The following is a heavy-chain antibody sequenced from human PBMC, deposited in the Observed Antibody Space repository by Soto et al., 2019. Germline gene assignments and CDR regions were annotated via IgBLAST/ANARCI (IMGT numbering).Heavy chain of an antibody. J-gene: IGHJ4*03. V-gene: IGHV5-51*01. Sequence: GESLKISCQGSGFNFPTSWIGWARQTPGKGLEWIGLIHPSDSDITYMPSFEGRVIISADNSINTAYLQWTSLQASDTAKYFCARRHGYSYGYVDFWAQGTLVTVSS. CDR3: ARRHGYSYGYVDF. CDR2: IHPSDSDI. CDR1: GFNFPTSW. D-gene: IGHD5-18*01.